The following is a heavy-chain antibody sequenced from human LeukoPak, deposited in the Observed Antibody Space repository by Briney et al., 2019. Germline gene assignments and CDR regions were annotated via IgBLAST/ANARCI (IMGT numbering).Heavy chain of an antibody. CDR1: GGSFSGYY. CDR3: ARGLVGYSSGWYRY. D-gene: IGHD6-19*01. J-gene: IGHJ4*02. V-gene: IGHV4-34*01. CDR2: INHSGST. Sequence: PSETLSLTCAVYGGSFSGYYWSWIRQPPGKGLEWIGEINHSGSTNYNPSLKSRVTISVDTSKNQFSLKLSSVTAADTAVYYCARGLVGYSSGWYRYWGQGTLVTVSS.